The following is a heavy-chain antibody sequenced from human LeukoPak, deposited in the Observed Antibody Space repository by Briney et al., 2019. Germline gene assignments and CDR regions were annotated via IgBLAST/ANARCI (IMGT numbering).Heavy chain of an antibody. CDR1: GFTFNTYA. D-gene: IGHD4-23*01. CDR3: ARVHDSGDNSARRAFDI. V-gene: IGHV3-23*01. Sequence: GGSLRLSYAASGFTFNTYAMSWVRQAPGKGLEWVSAISSSGGSTYYADSGKGRFTISTDTSKNTLYLQMNSLRSEDTALYYCARVHDSGDNSARRAFDIWGQGTMVTVSS. J-gene: IGHJ3*02. CDR2: ISSSGGST.